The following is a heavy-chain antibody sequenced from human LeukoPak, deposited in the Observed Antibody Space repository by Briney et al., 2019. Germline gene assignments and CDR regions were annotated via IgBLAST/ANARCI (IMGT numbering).Heavy chain of an antibody. V-gene: IGHV4-4*07. Sequence: SETLSLTCTVSGGSISSYYWSWIPQPAGKGLEWIGRIYTSGSTNYNPSLTSRVTMSVDTSKNQFSLKLSSVTAADTAVYYCARDYYGSGSNRFDPWGQGTLVTVSS. CDR3: ARDYYGSGSNRFDP. J-gene: IGHJ5*02. D-gene: IGHD3-10*01. CDR1: GGSISSYY. CDR2: IYTSGST.